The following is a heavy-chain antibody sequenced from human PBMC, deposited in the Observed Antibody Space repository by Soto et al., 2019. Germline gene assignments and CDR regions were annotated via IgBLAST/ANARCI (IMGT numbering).Heavy chain of an antibody. CDR3: ARALGYSGYAGMDV. CDR2: ISPDNGNT. D-gene: IGHD5-12*01. Sequence: ASVKVSCKASGYTFTIYGMNWVRQAPGQGLEWMGWISPDNGNTNYAQKLQGRVTMTTDTSTSTAYMELRSLRSDDTAVYYCARALGYSGYAGMDVWGQGTTVTVSS. CDR1: GYTFTIYG. V-gene: IGHV1-18*01. J-gene: IGHJ6*02.